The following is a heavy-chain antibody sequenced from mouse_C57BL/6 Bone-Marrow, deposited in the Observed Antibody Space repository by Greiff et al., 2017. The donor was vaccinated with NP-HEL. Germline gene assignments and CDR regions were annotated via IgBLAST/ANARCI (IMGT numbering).Heavy chain of an antibody. CDR3: AVWYPYYYAMDY. V-gene: IGHV1-64*01. J-gene: IGHJ4*01. Sequence: VQLQQSGAELVKPGASVKLSCKASGYTFTSYWMHWVKQRPGQGLEWIGMIHPNSGSTNYNEKFKSKATLTVDKSSSTAYMQLSSLTSEDSAVYYCAVWYPYYYAMDYWGQGTSVTVSS. D-gene: IGHD2-10*02. CDR2: IHPNSGST. CDR1: GYTFTSYW.